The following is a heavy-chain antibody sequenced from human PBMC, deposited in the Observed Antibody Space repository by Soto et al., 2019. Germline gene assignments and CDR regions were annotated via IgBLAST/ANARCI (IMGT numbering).Heavy chain of an antibody. Sequence: LRLSCAASGFTFSSYAMHWVRQAPGKGLEWVAVISYDGSNKYYADSVKGRFTISRDNSKNTLYLQMNSLRAEDTAVYYCARDWVFTAFDIWGQGTMVTVSS. CDR2: ISYDGSNK. CDR3: ARDWVFTAFDI. J-gene: IGHJ3*02. D-gene: IGHD3-16*01. V-gene: IGHV3-30-3*01. CDR1: GFTFSSYA.